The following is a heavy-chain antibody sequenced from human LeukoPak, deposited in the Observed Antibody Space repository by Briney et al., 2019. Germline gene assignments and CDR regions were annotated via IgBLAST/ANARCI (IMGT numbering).Heavy chain of an antibody. CDR1: GFTFSRYG. J-gene: IGHJ3*02. Sequence: GTSLRLSCEASGFTFSRYGMHWVRQAPGKGLEWVAFIRYDGSNKYYADSVKGRFTISRDNSKNTLYLQMNSLRAEDTAVYYCAKDHRPDDYGDYVDAFDIWGQGTMVTVSS. CDR2: IRYDGSNK. V-gene: IGHV3-30*02. D-gene: IGHD4-17*01. CDR3: AKDHRPDDYGDYVDAFDI.